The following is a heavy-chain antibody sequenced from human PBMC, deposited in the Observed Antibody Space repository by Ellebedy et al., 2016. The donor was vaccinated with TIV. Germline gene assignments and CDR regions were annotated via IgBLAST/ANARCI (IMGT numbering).Heavy chain of an antibody. V-gene: IGHV1-18*01. CDR1: GYTFTSYG. Sequence: ASVKVSXXASGYTFTSYGISWVRQAPGQGLDWMGWISTYKGNTKYAQKFQGRVTMTTDTSTSTAYMELRSLRSVDTAVYYCARSSSGSYHLVPFDYWGQGTLVTVSS. CDR3: ARSSSGSYHLVPFDY. D-gene: IGHD1-26*01. J-gene: IGHJ4*02. CDR2: ISTYKGNT.